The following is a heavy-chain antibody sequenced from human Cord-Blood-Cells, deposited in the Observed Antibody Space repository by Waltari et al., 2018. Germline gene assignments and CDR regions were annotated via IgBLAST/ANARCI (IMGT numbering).Heavy chain of an antibody. J-gene: IGHJ4*02. D-gene: IGHD3-3*01. CDR2: IIPIFGTA. CDR1: GGTFSSYA. Sequence: QVQLVQSGAEVKKPGSSVKVSCKAAGGTFSSYAISWVRQAPGQGLEWMGEIIPIFGTANYAQKFQGRVTITADESTSTAYMELSSLRSEDTAVYYCARGRTIFGVVLSFDYWGQGTLVTVSS. CDR3: ARGRTIFGVVLSFDY. V-gene: IGHV1-69*12.